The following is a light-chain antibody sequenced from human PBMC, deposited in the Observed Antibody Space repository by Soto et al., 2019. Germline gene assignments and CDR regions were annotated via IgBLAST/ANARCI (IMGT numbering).Light chain of an antibody. CDR1: SSDVGDYNY. Sequence: QSVLTQPASVSGSPGQSITLSCTGTSSDVGDYNYVSWYQLHPGKAPRLIIYEVSYRPSGVSNRFSGSKSGNTASLTISGLQAEDEADYYCSSYASSSTWVFGGGTQLTVL. J-gene: IGLJ3*02. CDR3: SSYASSSTWV. V-gene: IGLV2-14*01. CDR2: EVS.